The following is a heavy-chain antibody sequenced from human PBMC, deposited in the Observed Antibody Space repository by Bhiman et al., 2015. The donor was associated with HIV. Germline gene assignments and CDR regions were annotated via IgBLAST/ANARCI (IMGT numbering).Heavy chain of an antibody. CDR1: GFTFSIYS. V-gene: IGHV3-21*01. J-gene: IGHJ4*02. CDR2: ISSSSSYI. D-gene: IGHD6-13*01. CDR3: AREFTGYSSSNFDY. Sequence: AASGFTFSIYSMNWVRQAPGKGLEWVSSISSSSSYIYYADSVKGRFTISRDNAKNSLYLQMNSLGAEDTAVYYCAREFTGYSSSNFDYWGQGTLVTVSS.